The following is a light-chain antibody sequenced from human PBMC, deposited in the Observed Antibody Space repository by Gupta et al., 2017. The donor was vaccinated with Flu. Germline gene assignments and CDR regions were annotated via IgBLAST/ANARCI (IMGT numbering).Light chain of an antibody. CDR3: QQYKDYSRT. CDR1: QNIDRW. J-gene: IGKJ1*01. V-gene: IGKV1-5*03. CDR2: QAS. Sequence: PSTLSASVGDTVTITCRASQNIDRWLAWYQQKPGKAPKAFIYQASSVENGVPSRFSGSGSGTDFTLTVSSLQPDDFATYYCQQYKDYSRTFGQGTXVEVK.